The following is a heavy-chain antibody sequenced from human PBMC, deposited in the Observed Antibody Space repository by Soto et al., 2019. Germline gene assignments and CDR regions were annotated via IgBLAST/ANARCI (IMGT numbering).Heavy chain of an antibody. D-gene: IGHD4-17*01. Sequence: GGSLRLSCAASGFTFSSYAMSWVRQAPGKGLEWVAAISSGGAGTYYAGFVKGRFTISRDNSKNTLYLQMNSLRVEDTAVYYCAKDGGSDYGGNSDYWGQGTLVTVSS. V-gene: IGHV3-23*01. CDR3: AKDGGSDYGGNSDY. CDR1: GFTFSSYA. J-gene: IGHJ4*02. CDR2: ISSGGAGT.